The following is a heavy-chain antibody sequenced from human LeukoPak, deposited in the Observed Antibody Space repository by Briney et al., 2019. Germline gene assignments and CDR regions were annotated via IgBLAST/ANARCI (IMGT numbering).Heavy chain of an antibody. CDR2: IRYDGGNK. V-gene: IGHV3-30*02. D-gene: IGHD6-13*01. J-gene: IGHJ4*02. Sequence: PGRSPRLSCAASGFTFSSYGMHWVRQAPGKGLEWVAFIRYDGGNKFYPDSVKGRFTISRDNSKNTLYLQMNSLRVEDTAVYYCAKDRDWASAAGTDFDYWGQGTLVTVSS. CDR3: AKDRDWASAAGTDFDY. CDR1: GFTFSSYG.